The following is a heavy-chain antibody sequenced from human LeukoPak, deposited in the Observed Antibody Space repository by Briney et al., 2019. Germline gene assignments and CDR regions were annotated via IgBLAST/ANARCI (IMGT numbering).Heavy chain of an antibody. CDR3: ARALTVTPV. CDR2: ISYDGSNK. J-gene: IGHJ4*02. V-gene: IGHV3-30-3*01. Sequence: GGSLRLSCAASGFTFSSYAMHWVRQAPGKGLEWVAVISYDGSNKYYADSVKGRFTISRDNSKNTLYLQMNSLRAEDTAVYYCARALTVTPVWGQGTLVTVSS. D-gene: IGHD4-17*01. CDR1: GFTFSSYA.